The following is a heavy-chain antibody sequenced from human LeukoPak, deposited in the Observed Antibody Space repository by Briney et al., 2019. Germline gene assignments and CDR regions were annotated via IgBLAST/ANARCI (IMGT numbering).Heavy chain of an antibody. CDR2: FYPVDSDT. CDR1: GYSFTSYW. V-gene: IGHV5-51*01. D-gene: IGHD3-22*01. CDR3: ARHGDSSGSSFDS. J-gene: IGHJ4*02. Sequence: GESLNISCQGPGYSFTSYWIGWVRQMPGKGLEWMGIFYPVDSDTRYSPSFQAQATISADTPISTAFLHWSSLKASDSAMCYCARHGDSSGSSFDSWGQGTLVTVSP.